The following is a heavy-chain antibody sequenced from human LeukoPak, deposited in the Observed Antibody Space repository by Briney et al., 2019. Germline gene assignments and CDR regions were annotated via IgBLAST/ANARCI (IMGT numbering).Heavy chain of an antibody. CDR1: GFIVSSNY. CDR2: ISGSGGST. Sequence: PGGSLRLSCAASGFIVSSNYMSWVRQAPGKGLEWVSTISGSGGSTYYADSVKGRFTISRDNSKNTLYLQMNSLRAEDTAVYYCAKGGYYDNSGPFDIWGQGTMVTVSS. V-gene: IGHV3-23*01. D-gene: IGHD3-22*01. CDR3: AKGGYYDNSGPFDI. J-gene: IGHJ3*02.